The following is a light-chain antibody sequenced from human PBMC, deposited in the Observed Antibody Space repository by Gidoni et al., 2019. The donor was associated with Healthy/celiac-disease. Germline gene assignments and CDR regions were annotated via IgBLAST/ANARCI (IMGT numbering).Light chain of an antibody. CDR2: GAS. CDR3: QQYGRSPWT. V-gene: IGKV3-20*01. J-gene: IGKJ1*01. CDR1: QSVSSSY. Sequence: ELVLTQSPGTLSLSPGERATLSCRASQSVSSSYLAWYQQKPGKAPRLLIYGASSRATGIPDRFSGSWSGTDFTLTISRLEPEDFAVYYCQQYGRSPWTFGQGTKVEIK.